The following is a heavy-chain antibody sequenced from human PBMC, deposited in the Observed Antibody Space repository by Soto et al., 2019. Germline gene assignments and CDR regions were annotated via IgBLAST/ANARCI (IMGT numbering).Heavy chain of an antibody. Sequence: QVQLQESGPGLVKPSETLSLICTVPSDSISSYYWTWIRQPAGKGLEWIGQIYSSGSTNYNPSLNCRVSMSLDTSKKQIFLKRLSVTAADTAVYYCARRGPQTGWAFDYWGQGTLVTVSS. D-gene: IGHD6-19*01. J-gene: IGHJ4*02. CDR2: IYSSGST. CDR1: SDSISSYY. CDR3: ARRGPQTGWAFDY. V-gene: IGHV4-4*07.